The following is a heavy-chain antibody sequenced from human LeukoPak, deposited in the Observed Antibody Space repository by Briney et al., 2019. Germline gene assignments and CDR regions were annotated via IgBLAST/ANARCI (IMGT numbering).Heavy chain of an antibody. J-gene: IGHJ4*02. D-gene: IGHD2-8*02. Sequence: GGSLRLSCAASGSTFDNYNMNWVRQAPGKGLEWVSSISSGTNYIFEADSVKGRLTVTKDTALNSLSLQMNSLRADDTAVYYCARSAGGNYFDYWDQGTLVTVSS. CDR1: GSTFDNYN. CDR2: ISSGTNYI. V-gene: IGHV3-21*01. CDR3: ARSAGGNYFDY.